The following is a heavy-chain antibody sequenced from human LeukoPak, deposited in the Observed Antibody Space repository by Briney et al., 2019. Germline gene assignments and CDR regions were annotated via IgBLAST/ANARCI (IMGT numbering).Heavy chain of an antibody. V-gene: IGHV1-8*02. Sequence: GASVKVSCKASGYTFTGYYMHWVRQATGQGLEWMGWMNPNSGNTGYAQKFQGRVTMTRNTSISIAYMELSSLRSEDTAVYYCARAVVRGVIGAFDIWGQGTMVTVSS. CDR1: GYTFTGYY. D-gene: IGHD3-10*01. CDR2: MNPNSGNT. CDR3: ARAVVRGVIGAFDI. J-gene: IGHJ3*02.